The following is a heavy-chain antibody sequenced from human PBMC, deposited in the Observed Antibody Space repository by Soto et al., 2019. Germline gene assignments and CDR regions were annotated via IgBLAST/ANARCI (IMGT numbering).Heavy chain of an antibody. D-gene: IGHD6-19*01. V-gene: IGHV4-59*01. CDR1: GGSISSYY. CDR2: IYNSGST. Sequence: SETLSLTCTVSGGSISSYYWSWIRQPPGKGLEWIGYIYNSGSTNYNPSLKSRVTISVDTSKNQFSLKLSSVTAADTAVYYCARVPLSSGWPNWFDPWGQGTLVTVSS. J-gene: IGHJ5*02. CDR3: ARVPLSSGWPNWFDP.